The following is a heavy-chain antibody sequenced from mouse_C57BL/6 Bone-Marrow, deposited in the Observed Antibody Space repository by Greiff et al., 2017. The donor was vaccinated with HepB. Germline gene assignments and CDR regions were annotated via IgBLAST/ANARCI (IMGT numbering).Heavy chain of an antibody. CDR1: GYTFTSYW. D-gene: IGHD1-1*01. CDR2: IDPSDSYT. CDR3: ASSYYYGIDY. V-gene: IGHV1-59*01. J-gene: IGHJ2*01. Sequence: QVQLQQPGAELVRPGTSVKFSCKASGYTFTSYWMHWVKQRPGQGLEWIGVIDPSDSYTNYNQKFKGKATLTVDTSSSTAYMQRSSLTSEDSAVYYCASSYYYGIDYWGQGTTLTVSS.